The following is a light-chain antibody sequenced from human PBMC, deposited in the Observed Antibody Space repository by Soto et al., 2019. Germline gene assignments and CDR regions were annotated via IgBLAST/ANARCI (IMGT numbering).Light chain of an antibody. V-gene: IGKV1-39*01. CDR3: RHRYSPPYT. CDR1: QSISSY. CDR2: AAS. Sequence: DIQMTQSPSSLSASVGDRVTITCRASQSISSYLNWYQQKPGKAPKLLIYAASSLQSGVPSRFSGSGSGTDLTFTIRSLQPEDFATYYCRHRYSPPYTFGQGAKLEIK. J-gene: IGKJ2*01.